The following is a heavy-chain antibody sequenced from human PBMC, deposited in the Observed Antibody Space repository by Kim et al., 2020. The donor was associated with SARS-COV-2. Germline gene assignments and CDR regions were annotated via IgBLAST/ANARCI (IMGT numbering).Heavy chain of an antibody. D-gene: IGHD6-13*01. J-gene: IGHJ4*02. Sequence: SETLSLTCAVYGGSFSGYYWSRIRQPPGKGLEWIGEINHSGSTNYNPSLKSRVTISVDTSKNQFSLKLSSVTAADTAVYYCAIDSSSGKSNYWGQGTLVTVSS. CDR3: AIDSSSGKSNY. CDR2: INHSGST. V-gene: IGHV4-34*01. CDR1: GGSFSGYY.